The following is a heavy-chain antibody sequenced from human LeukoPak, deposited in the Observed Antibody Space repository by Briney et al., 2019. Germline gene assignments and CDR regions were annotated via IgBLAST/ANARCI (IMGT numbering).Heavy chain of an antibody. CDR3: ARNGAAAALFDY. Sequence: SQTLSLTCTVSGGSISSGDYYWGWIRQPPGKGLEWIGSIYYSGSTYYNPSLKSRVTISVDTSKNQFSLKLSSVTAADTAVYYCARNGAAAALFDYWGQGTLVTVSS. CDR1: GGSISSGDYY. CDR2: IYYSGST. D-gene: IGHD6-13*01. V-gene: IGHV4-39*07. J-gene: IGHJ4*02.